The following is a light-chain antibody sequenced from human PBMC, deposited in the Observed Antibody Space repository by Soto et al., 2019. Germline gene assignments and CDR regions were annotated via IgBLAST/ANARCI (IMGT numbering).Light chain of an antibody. CDR3: QQYGSSYPWT. Sequence: EFVLTQSPATLSLSPGERAILSCRASQSVAGSLAWYQQKPGQAPRLLIYDISTRAAAIPARFSGGGSGTDFTLTIRRLEPEDFAVYYCQQYGSSYPWTFGQGTKVDIK. V-gene: IGKV3-20*01. CDR1: QSVAGS. J-gene: IGKJ1*01. CDR2: DIS.